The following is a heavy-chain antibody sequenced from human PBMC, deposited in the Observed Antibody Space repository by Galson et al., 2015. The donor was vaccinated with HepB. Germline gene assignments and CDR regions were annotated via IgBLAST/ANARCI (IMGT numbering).Heavy chain of an antibody. J-gene: IGHJ3*01. V-gene: IGHV3-7*03. Sequence: SLRLSCAASGFGFSFFAMSWLRQAPGKGLEWVAKTDQDGIQKYYVDSVKGRFTVARDNPKNSLYLEMTGLTAEDTAVYYCAREGPFCSRTRCPDDAFDLWGQRTKVTVA. CDR1: GFGFSFFA. CDR3: AREGPFCSRTRCPDDAFDL. CDR2: TDQDGIQK. D-gene: IGHD2-2*01.